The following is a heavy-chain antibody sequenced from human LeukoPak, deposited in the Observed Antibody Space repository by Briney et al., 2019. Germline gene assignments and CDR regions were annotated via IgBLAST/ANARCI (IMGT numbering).Heavy chain of an antibody. V-gene: IGHV3-48*02. J-gene: IGHJ4*02. CDR2: ISSSSSTI. D-gene: IGHD3-22*01. CDR1: GFTFSSYS. CDR3: ARVVLGSSGYFIDY. Sequence: GGSLRLSCAASGFTFSSYSMNWVRQAPGKGLEWVSYISSSSSTIYYADSVKGRLTISRDNAKNSLYLQMNSLRDEDTAVYYCARVVLGSSGYFIDYWGQGTLVTVSS.